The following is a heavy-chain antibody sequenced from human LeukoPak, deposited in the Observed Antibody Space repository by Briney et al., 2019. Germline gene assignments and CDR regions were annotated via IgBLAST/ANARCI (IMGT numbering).Heavy chain of an antibody. CDR1: GGSISGYY. V-gene: IGHV4-59*01. J-gene: IGHJ4*02. CDR3: ARGGVWFDY. Sequence: AETLSLTCTVSGGSISGYYWSWVRQPPGKGLEGIGYIYYSGSTNYNPSLKSRVTISVDTSRNQFSLKLSSVTAADAAVYYCARGGVWFDYWGQGTLVTVSS. CDR2: IYYSGST. D-gene: IGHD2-8*02.